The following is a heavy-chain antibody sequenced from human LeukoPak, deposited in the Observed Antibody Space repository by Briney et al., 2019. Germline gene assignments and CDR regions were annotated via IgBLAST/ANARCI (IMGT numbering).Heavy chain of an antibody. D-gene: IGHD1-7*01. Sequence: PGASLQISCKGSGYSFTSYWISWVRQMPGKGLEWMGRIDPSDSYTNYSPSFQGHVSISADKSISTAYLQWSSLKASDTAIYYCARRTGTTGWFDPWGQGTLVTVSS. CDR2: IDPSDSYT. CDR3: ARRTGTTGWFDP. CDR1: GYSFTSYW. V-gene: IGHV5-10-1*01. J-gene: IGHJ5*02.